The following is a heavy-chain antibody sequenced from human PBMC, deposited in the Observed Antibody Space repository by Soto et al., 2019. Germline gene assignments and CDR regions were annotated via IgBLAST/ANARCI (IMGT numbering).Heavy chain of an antibody. J-gene: IGHJ4*02. Sequence: PGESLKISCKGSGYSFTSYWIGWVRQMPGKGLEWMGIIYPGDSDTRYSPSFQGQVTISADKSISTAYLQWSSLKASDTAMYYCARHFVGGYYESNFDYWGQGTLVTVSS. CDR1: GYSFTSYW. V-gene: IGHV5-51*01. D-gene: IGHD3-22*01. CDR2: IYPGDSDT. CDR3: ARHFVGGYYESNFDY.